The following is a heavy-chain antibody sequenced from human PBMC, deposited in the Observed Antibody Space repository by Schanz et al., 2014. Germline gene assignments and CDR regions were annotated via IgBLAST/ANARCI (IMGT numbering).Heavy chain of an antibody. D-gene: IGHD6-13*01. Sequence: QVQLVQSGAEVKKPGSSVKVSCKASGGTFSTYTISWVRQAPGQGLEWMGRIIPILGIANYAQKFQGRVTITRDTLASTAYMEVSSLRSEDTAVYYCARSGSSNWYCFDYWGQGTLXTVSS. V-gene: IGHV1-69*02. CDR3: ARSGSSNWYCFDY. CDR2: IIPILGIA. J-gene: IGHJ4*02. CDR1: GGTFSTYT.